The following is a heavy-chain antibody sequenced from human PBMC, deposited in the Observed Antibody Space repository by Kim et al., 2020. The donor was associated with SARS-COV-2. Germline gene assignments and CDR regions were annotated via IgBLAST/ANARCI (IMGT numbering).Heavy chain of an antibody. J-gene: IGHJ6*02. D-gene: IGHD4-4*01. V-gene: IGHV4-59*09. Sequence: SRVTISVDTSKNQFSLKLSSVTAADTAVYYCARGGVTTTGYYYYYYGMDVWGQGTTVTVSS. CDR3: ARGGVTTTGYYYYYYGMDV.